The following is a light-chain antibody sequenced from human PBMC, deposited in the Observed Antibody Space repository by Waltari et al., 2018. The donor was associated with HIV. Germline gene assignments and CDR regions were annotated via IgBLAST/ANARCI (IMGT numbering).Light chain of an antibody. V-gene: IGLV2-11*01. CDR1: SRYVGGNNH. CDR2: DVT. Sequence: SALTPPRPVSGSPGQSVPISCTGTSRYVGGNNHVAWYQQFPGKAPILMIYDVTKRPSGVPDRFSGSRSTNTASLTISGLQAEDEADYFCCSFAGNSVIFGGGTKLTVL. J-gene: IGLJ2*01. CDR3: CSFAGNSVI.